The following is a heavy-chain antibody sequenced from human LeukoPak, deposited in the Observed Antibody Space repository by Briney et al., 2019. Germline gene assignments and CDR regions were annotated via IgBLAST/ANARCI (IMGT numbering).Heavy chain of an antibody. CDR1: GYSISSASY. CDR2: IYHSGSP. J-gene: IGHJ4*02. V-gene: IGHV4-38-2*01. Sequence: SETLSLTCAVSGYSISSASYWGWIRQPPGKGLEWIGNIYHSGSPYYNPSLKRRVTISVDTSKNQFSLKLSSVTAADTAVYYCARPISSQGYFGVVIDWGQGTLVTVSS. D-gene: IGHD3-3*01. CDR3: ARPISSQGYFGVVID.